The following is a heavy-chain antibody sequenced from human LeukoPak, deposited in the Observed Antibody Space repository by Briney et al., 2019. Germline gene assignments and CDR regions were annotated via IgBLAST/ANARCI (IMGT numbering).Heavy chain of an antibody. CDR2: IYYSGST. D-gene: IGHD6-13*01. CDR1: GGSISSYY. Sequence: SETLSLTCTVSGGSISSYYWSWIRQPPGKGLEWIGYIYYSGSTNYNPSLKSRVTISVDTSKNQFSLELSSVTAADTAVYYCARVGSSWLSYYYGMDVWGQGTTVTVSS. CDR3: ARVGSSWLSYYYGMDV. V-gene: IGHV4-59*01. J-gene: IGHJ6*02.